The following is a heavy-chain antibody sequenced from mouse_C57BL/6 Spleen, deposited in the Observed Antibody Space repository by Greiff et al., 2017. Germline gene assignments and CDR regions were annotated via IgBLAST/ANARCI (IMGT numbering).Heavy chain of an antibody. CDR2: INPNNGGT. D-gene: IGHD3-1*01. CDR1: GYTFTDYY. Sequence: EVQLQQSGPELVKPGASVKISCKASGYTFTDYYMNWVKQSHGKSLEWIGDINPNNGGTSYNQKFKGKATLTVDKSSSTAYMELRSLTSDDSAVXYCARNGPMDYWGQGTSVTVSS. CDR3: ARNGPMDY. J-gene: IGHJ4*01. V-gene: IGHV1-26*01.